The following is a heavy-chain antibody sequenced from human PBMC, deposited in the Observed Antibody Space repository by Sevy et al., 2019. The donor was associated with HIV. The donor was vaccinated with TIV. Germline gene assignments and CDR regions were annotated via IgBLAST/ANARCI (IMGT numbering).Heavy chain of an antibody. Sequence: ASVKVSCKVSGYSLTELSMYWVRQAPGKGLEWMGGFDAEDGETIYAQKFQGRVTMTEDTSTDTAYMELSSLRSDDPAVYYCKTDVGYCTGGTCSDYWGQGTLVTVSS. V-gene: IGHV1-24*01. D-gene: IGHD2-8*02. CDR3: KTDVGYCTGGTCSDY. J-gene: IGHJ4*02. CDR1: GYSLTELS. CDR2: FDAEDGET.